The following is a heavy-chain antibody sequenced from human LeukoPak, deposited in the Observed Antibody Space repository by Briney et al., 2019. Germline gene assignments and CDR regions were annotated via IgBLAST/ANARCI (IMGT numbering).Heavy chain of an antibody. CDR1: GYTLTELS. V-gene: IGHV1-69*04. CDR3: ARDLPPYYFDY. CDR2: IIPILGIA. Sequence: EAPVKVSCKVSGYTLTELSMHWVRQAPGQGLEWMGRIIPILGIANYAQKFQGRVTITADKSTSTAYMDLSSLRSEDTAVYYCARDLPPYYFDYWGQGTLVTVS. J-gene: IGHJ4*02.